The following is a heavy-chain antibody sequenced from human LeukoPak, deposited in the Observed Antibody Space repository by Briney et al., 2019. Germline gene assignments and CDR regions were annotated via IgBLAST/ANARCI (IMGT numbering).Heavy chain of an antibody. V-gene: IGHV1-2*02. CDR1: GYSFTVHY. CDR2: IKPDSGAT. Sequence: ASLKLSCKTSGYSFTVHYLHLLRQAPGQGLEWMGWIKPDSGATTFAQNFQGRVTMTSDTSINTAYMELSSLTSDDTAMYYCARDHDYGPDYWGQGTLVTVSA. D-gene: IGHD4/OR15-4a*01. CDR3: ARDHDYGPDY. J-gene: IGHJ4*02.